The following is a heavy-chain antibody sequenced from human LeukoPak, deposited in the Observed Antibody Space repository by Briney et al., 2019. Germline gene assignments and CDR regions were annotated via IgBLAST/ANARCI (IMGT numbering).Heavy chain of an antibody. Sequence: SETLSLTCSVYGGSVSSGDYFWNWIRQHPGKGLEWIGYIYYNGNTHYNPSLASRLTISVDTSQNQFSLKLTSVTAADTAVYYCARKLCSGERHYFDSWGQGTLLTVSS. CDR2: IYYNGNT. V-gene: IGHV4-31*03. D-gene: IGHD2-21*01. CDR1: GGSVSSGDYF. J-gene: IGHJ4*02. CDR3: ARKLCSGERHYFDS.